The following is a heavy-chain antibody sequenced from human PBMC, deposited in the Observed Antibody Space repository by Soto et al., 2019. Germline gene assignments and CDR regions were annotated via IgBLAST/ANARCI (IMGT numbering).Heavy chain of an antibody. V-gene: IGHV3-7*03. CDR3: ARDSGYSSGWFDAFDI. CDR1: GFTFSSYW. J-gene: IGHJ3*02. D-gene: IGHD6-19*01. Sequence: EVQLVESGGGLVQPGGSLRLSCAASGFTFSSYWMSWVRQAPGKGLEWVANIKQDGSEKYYVSSVKGRFTISRDNAKNSLYLQMNSLRAEDTAVYYCARDSGYSSGWFDAFDIWGQGTMVTVSS. CDR2: IKQDGSEK.